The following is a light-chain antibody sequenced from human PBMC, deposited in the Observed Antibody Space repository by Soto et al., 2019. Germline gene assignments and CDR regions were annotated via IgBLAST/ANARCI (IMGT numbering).Light chain of an antibody. V-gene: IGKV1-5*01. CDR3: LQDINYPWT. CDR1: QSISSW. CDR2: GAS. Sequence: DIQMNQSPSTLSASVGDRVTITCRPSQSISSWLAWYQQKPGKAPKVLIYGASNLQSGVPPRFSGSGSGTDFTLAISSLQPEDSATYYCLQDINYPWTFGQGTKVAI. J-gene: IGKJ1*01.